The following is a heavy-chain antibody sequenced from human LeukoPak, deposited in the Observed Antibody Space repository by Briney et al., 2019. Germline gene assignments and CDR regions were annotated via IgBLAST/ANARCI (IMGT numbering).Heavy chain of an antibody. J-gene: IGHJ4*02. D-gene: IGHD5-18*01. V-gene: IGHV3-48*01. CDR2: IGSSSSTT. CDR1: GFTFSRYT. Sequence: PGGSLRLYCAASGFTFSRYTMNWVRQAPGKGLEWVSYIGSSSSTTYYTDSVKGRFTISRDNAKNSLYLQMNSLRAEDTAVYYCARDEVSHSSGSFDYWGQGILVTVSS. CDR3: ARDEVSHSSGSFDY.